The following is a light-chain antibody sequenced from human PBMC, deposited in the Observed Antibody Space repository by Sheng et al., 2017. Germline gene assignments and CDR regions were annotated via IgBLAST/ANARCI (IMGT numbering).Light chain of an antibody. CDR3: QQYDNLPIT. CDR2: LAS. V-gene: IGKV1-33*01. Sequence: DIQMTQSPSSLSASVGDRVTISCRASQSINIYVNWYQQKPGKAPQLLVYLASTLQSGVPSRFSGSGSGTDFTFTISSLQPEDIATYYCQQYDNLPITFGQGTRLEIK. J-gene: IGKJ5*01. CDR1: QSINIY.